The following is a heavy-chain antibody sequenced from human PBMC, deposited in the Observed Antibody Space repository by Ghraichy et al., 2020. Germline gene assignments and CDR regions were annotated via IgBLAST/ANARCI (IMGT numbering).Heavy chain of an antibody. CDR1: GFTFDDYV. J-gene: IGHJ6*02. CDR3: AKDIGSSGWTPTGYYYYGMDV. D-gene: IGHD6-19*01. V-gene: IGHV3-9*01. Sequence: GGSLRLSCAASGFTFDDYVMHWVRQAPGKGLEWISGISWNSGSIGYADSVKGRFTISRDNAKNSLYLQMNSLRAEDTALYYCAKDIGSSGWTPTGYYYYGMDVWGQGTTVTVSS. CDR2: ISWNSGSI.